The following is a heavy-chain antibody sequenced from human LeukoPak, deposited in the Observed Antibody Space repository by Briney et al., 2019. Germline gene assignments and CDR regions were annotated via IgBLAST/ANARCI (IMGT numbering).Heavy chain of an antibody. V-gene: IGHV3-43D*03. CDR1: GFTFDDYA. J-gene: IGHJ3*02. Sequence: GGSLRLSCAASGFTFDDYAMHWVRQAPGKGLEWVSLISWDGGSTYYADSVKGRFTISRDNSKNSLYLQMNSLRVEDTALYYCTRGMRQWLVLRAFDIWGQGTMVTVSS. D-gene: IGHD6-19*01. CDR2: ISWDGGST. CDR3: TRGMRQWLVLRAFDI.